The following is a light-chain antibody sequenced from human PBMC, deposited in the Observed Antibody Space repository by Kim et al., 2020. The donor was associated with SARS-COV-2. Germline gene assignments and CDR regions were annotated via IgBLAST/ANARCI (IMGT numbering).Light chain of an antibody. Sequence: SPGQSMTHSRTGTRSDVGGYHYVSWYQHHPGNAHKLMIDDGSKPPAGVYIRFSGYKAGNTASLTTSRLQVEDEADYYGSLYTSIVVFGGGTQLTVL. J-gene: IGLJ2*01. CDR2: DGS. V-gene: IGLV2-14*03. CDR3: SLYTSIVV. CDR1: RSDVGGYHY.